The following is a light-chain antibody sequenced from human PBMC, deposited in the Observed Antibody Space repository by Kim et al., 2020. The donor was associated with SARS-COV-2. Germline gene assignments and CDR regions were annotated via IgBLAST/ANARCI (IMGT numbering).Light chain of an antibody. CDR3: QQYDDLPYT. J-gene: IGKJ2*01. V-gene: IGKV1-33*01. CDR1: HDNNKC. CDR2: DVF. Sequence: DIQFTQSSFSLSASVGDRVTITCQASHDNNKCLNWYQQKPGKAPNLLINDVFNLEKGVPSRFSGSGSGTDFTFTVSSLQPEDIATYYYQQYDDLPYTFGHGSKLEI.